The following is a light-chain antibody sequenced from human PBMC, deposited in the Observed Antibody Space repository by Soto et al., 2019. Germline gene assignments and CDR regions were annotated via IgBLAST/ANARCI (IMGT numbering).Light chain of an antibody. CDR1: ETVNSNY. J-gene: IGKJ1*01. CDR2: GAS. CDR3: QQYGSSRT. Sequence: DIVLTQSPGTLSLSPGEIATLSCRASETVNSNYLAWYQQKRGQAPRLLIYGASRRATGIPDRFSGSGSGTDFTLTITRLEPEDFAVYYCQQYGSSRTFGQGTKVDIK. V-gene: IGKV3-20*01.